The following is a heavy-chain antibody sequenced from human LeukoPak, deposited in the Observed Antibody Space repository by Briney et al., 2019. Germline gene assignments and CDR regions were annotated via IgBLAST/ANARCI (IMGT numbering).Heavy chain of an antibody. J-gene: IGHJ5*02. CDR3: ARHGDMITFGGDP. D-gene: IGHD3-16*01. Sequence: PSEPLSLTCAVYGASFSGYYWSWIRQPPGKGLEWIGEINHSGSTNYNPSLKSRVTISVDTPKNQFSLKLSSVTAADTAVYYCARHGDMITFGGDPWGQGTLVTVSS. CDR2: INHSGST. V-gene: IGHV4-34*01. CDR1: GASFSGYY.